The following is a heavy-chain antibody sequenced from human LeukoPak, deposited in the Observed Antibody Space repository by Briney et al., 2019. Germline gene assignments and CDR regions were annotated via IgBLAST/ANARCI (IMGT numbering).Heavy chain of an antibody. J-gene: IGHJ4*02. CDR1: GFTFSSYS. Sequence: GGSLRLSCAASGFTFSSYSMNWVRQAPGKGLEWVSYISSSSSTIYYADSVKGRFTISRDNAKNSLYLQMNSLRDEDTAVYYCARDNRITIFGVDIMFDYWGQGTLVTVSS. CDR3: ARDNRITIFGVDIMFDY. D-gene: IGHD3-3*01. CDR2: ISSSSSTI. V-gene: IGHV3-48*02.